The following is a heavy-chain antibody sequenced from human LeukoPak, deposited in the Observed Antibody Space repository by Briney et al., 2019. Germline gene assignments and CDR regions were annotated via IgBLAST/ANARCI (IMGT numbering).Heavy chain of an antibody. Sequence: PGGSLRLSCAASGFTFSSYSMNWVRQAPGKGLDWVSYISSSSSTIYYADSVKGRFTISRDNAKNSLYLQMNSLRDEGTAVYYCAKEKLLWFGELSDLYYGMDVWGQGTTVTVSS. J-gene: IGHJ6*02. CDR1: GFTFSSYS. CDR2: ISSSSSTI. V-gene: IGHV3-48*02. D-gene: IGHD3-10*01. CDR3: AKEKLLWFGELSDLYYGMDV.